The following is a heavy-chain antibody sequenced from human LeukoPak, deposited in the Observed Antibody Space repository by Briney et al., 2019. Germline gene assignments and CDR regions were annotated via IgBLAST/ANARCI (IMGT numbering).Heavy chain of an antibody. CDR2: IYYSGST. CDR1: GDFITSSSYY. D-gene: IGHD3-3*01. V-gene: IGHV4-61*05. CDR3: ARQRFLEWYFDY. Sequence: SETLSLTCTVSGDFITSSSYYWGWIRQPPGKGLEWIGYIYYSGSTNYNPSLKSRVTISVDTSKNQFSLKLSSVTAADTAVYYCARQRFLEWYFDYWGQGTLVTVSS. J-gene: IGHJ4*02.